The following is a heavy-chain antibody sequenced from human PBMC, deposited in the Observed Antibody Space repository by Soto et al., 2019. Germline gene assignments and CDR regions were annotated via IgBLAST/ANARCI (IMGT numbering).Heavy chain of an antibody. J-gene: IGHJ5*02. CDR3: ARIFSSGYYNWFDT. CDR1: GGSISSYY. D-gene: IGHD3-22*01. CDR2: IYYSGST. V-gene: IGHV4-59*01. Sequence: QVQLQESGPGLVKPSETLSLTCTVSGGSISSYYWSWIRQPPGKGLEWIGYIYYSGSTNYNPSLKSRVTISVDTSKNQFSLKLSSVTAADTAVYYCARIFSSGYYNWFDTWGQGTLVTVSS.